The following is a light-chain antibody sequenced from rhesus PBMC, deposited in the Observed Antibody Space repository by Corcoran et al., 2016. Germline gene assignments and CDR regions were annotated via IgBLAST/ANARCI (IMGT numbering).Light chain of an antibody. CDR3: QQRNSTPRT. CDR1: QGISSW. CDR2: AAS. J-gene: IGKJ1*01. Sequence: DIQMTQSPSSLSASVGDTVTITCRASQGISSWLAWYQQKPGKAPKLLFNAASSLQRGAPSRCSGSGSGTDFTLPISSLQPEDFATYYCQQRNSTPRTFGQGTKVEIK. V-gene: IGKV1S11*01.